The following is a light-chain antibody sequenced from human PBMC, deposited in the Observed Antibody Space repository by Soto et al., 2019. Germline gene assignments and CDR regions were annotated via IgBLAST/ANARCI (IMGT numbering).Light chain of an antibody. CDR3: QQHGTSPIT. CDR2: AAS. J-gene: IGKJ5*01. CDR1: QSVSSN. V-gene: IGKV3-20*01. Sequence: EIVMTQSPATLSVSPGERATLSCRASQSVSSNLAWYQQKPGQAPRLLIYAASSRATGIPDRFSGSGSGTDFTLTISRLEPEDFAVYYCQQHGTSPITFGQGTRLEI.